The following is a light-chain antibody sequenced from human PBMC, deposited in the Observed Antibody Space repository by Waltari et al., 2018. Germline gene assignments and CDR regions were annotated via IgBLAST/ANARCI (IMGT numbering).Light chain of an antibody. Sequence: DIQLTQSPSFLSASVGDTVTITCRASQGINTYLAWYQQEPGKAPKLLIYPASTLQSGVPSRFSGSGSGAEFTLTISSLTPEDFVIYYCQQVNNYPATFGQGTRLEIK. CDR1: QGINTY. J-gene: IGKJ5*01. CDR3: QQVNNYPAT. CDR2: PAS. V-gene: IGKV1-9*01.